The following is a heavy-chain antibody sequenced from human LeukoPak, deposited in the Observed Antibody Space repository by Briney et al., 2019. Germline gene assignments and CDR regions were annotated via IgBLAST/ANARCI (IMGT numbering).Heavy chain of an antibody. CDR1: GFTFSSYA. CDR2: ISGSGSST. J-gene: IGHJ4*02. V-gene: IGHV3-23*01. Sequence: GGSLRLSCAASGFTFSSYAMSWVRQAPGKGLEWVSAISGSGSSTYYADSVKGRFTISRDNSKNTLYLQMNSLRAEDTAVYFCAKDRARGGTTDFDYWGQGTLVTVSS. CDR3: AKDRARGGTTDFDY. D-gene: IGHD1-7*01.